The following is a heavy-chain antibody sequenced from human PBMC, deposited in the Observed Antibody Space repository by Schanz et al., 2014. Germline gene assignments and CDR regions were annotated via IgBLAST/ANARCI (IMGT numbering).Heavy chain of an antibody. CDR1: GGSFSGYY. CDR2: INHGGST. J-gene: IGHJ4*02. Sequence: QVQLQQWGAGLLKPSETLSLTCAVYGGSFSGYYWSWIRQPPGKGLEWIAEINHGGSTNYNPSLKSRVTISVATSKTQFSLKLGSVTAADTAVYYCARAARRTRVVPLYFDYWGQGTLVTVSS. D-gene: IGHD2-2*01. CDR3: ARAARRTRVVPLYFDY. V-gene: IGHV4-34*01.